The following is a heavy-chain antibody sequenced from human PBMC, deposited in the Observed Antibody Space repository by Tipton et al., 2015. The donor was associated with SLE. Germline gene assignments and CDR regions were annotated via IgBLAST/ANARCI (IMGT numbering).Heavy chain of an antibody. V-gene: IGHV4-39*07. CDR1: GGSVSSSPYY. CDR3: AREVGKGYYFDY. Sequence: TLSLTCTVSGGSVSSSPYYWGWIRHHPGKGLELIGTIYYSGSTYYKPSPKTRLTISVDTSKNQFSLNLSSVTAADTAVYYCAREVGKGYYFDYWGQGILVTVSS. CDR2: IYYSGST. J-gene: IGHJ4*02. D-gene: IGHD1-26*01.